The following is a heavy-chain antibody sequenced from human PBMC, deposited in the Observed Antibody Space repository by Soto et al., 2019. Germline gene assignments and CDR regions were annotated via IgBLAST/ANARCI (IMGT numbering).Heavy chain of an antibody. CDR2: ISGSGGGT. CDR3: KRSRGFGWIDV. J-gene: IGHJ6*02. CDR1: GFTVNSHV. Sequence: GGSLRLSCAASGFTVNSHVMSWVRQAPGKGLEWVSSISGSGGGTYYGDSVKSRFTISRVSSSSTVYSEMKNMRGVYSAVYFCKRSRGFGWIDVWGQGTTVTVYS. V-gene: IGHV3-23*02. D-gene: IGHD3-22*01.